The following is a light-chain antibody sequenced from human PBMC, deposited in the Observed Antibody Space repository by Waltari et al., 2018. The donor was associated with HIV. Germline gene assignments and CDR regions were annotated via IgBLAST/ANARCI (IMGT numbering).Light chain of an antibody. Sequence: QSALAQPASVSASPGQSINISCTGSISDFGLYNFISWYQQHLGGVPNVIIYDVFSRPAGVSSRFSGSKSGHTASLTISWLQPEDEADYYCTSFRSDYTVIFGGGTKVTVL. CDR3: TSFRSDYTVI. J-gene: IGLJ2*01. V-gene: IGLV2-14*03. CDR2: DVF. CDR1: ISDFGLYNF.